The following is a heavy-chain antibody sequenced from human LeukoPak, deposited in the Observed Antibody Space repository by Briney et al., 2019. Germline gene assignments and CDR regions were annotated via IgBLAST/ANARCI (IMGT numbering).Heavy chain of an antibody. CDR2: IYHSGST. CDR1: GGSISSSDW. V-gene: IGHV4-4*02. J-gene: IGHJ4*02. CDR3: ARERTVTSRYFDY. Sequence: SETLSLTCAVPGGSISSSDWWSWVRQPPGKGLEWIGEIYHSGSTNYNPSLKSRVTISVDKSKNQFSLKLSSVTAADTAVYYCARERTVTSRYFDYWGQGTLVTVSS. D-gene: IGHD4-17*01.